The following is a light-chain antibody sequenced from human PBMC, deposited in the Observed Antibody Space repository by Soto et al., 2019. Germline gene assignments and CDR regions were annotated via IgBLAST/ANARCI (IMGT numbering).Light chain of an antibody. V-gene: IGKV3-15*01. J-gene: IGKJ2*01. Sequence: EIVLTQSPAPLSVSLGEEATLSCRASQSVGSKLAWYQQKPGQAPRLLIFGVSTRANGVPARFSGSGSGTDFSLAIRSLESEDFAVYYCQQYNDWPPEYTFGQGTKLDIK. CDR3: QQYNDWPPEYT. CDR1: QSVGSK. CDR2: GVS.